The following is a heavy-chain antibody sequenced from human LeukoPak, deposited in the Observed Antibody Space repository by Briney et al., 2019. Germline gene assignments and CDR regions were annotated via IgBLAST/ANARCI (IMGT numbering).Heavy chain of an antibody. CDR2: IYTSGST. V-gene: IGHV4-61*02. CDR3: AREAWVWSGYDYYYYMDV. Sequence: SETLSLTCTVSGGSISSGSYYWSWIRQPAGKGLEWIGRIYTSGSTNYNPSLKSRVTISVDTSKNQFSLKLSSVTAADTAVYYCAREAWVWSGYDYYYYMDVWGKGTTVTVSS. CDR1: GGSISSGSYY. J-gene: IGHJ6*03. D-gene: IGHD3-3*01.